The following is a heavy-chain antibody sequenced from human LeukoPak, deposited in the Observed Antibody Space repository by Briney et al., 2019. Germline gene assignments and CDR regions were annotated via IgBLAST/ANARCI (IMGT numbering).Heavy chain of an antibody. CDR3: ARWACSGDSCYMVYFDY. CDR1: GYTFTGYY. V-gene: IGHV1-2*02. D-gene: IGHD2-15*01. Sequence: ASVKVSCKASGYTFTGYYIHWVRQAPGQGLEWMGWINPNSGGTDYAQKFLGRVTLTRDTSISTAYMDLSRLRSDDTAVYYCARWACSGDSCYMVYFDYWGQGTLVTVSS. CDR2: INPNSGGT. J-gene: IGHJ4*02.